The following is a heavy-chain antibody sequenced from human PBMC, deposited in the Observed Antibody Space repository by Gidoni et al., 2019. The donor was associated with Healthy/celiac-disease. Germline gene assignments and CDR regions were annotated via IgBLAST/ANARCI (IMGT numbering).Heavy chain of an antibody. CDR3: ARPSFLRGPFDY. Sequence: QVQLQQWGAGLLKPSETLSLTCAVYGGSFSGYYWSWIRQPPGKGLEWIGEINHSGSTNYNPSLKSRVTISVDTSKNQFSLKLSSVTAADTAVYYCARPSFLRGPFDYWGQGTLVTVS. J-gene: IGHJ4*02. V-gene: IGHV4-34*01. D-gene: IGHD3-3*02. CDR1: GGSFSGYY. CDR2: INHSGST.